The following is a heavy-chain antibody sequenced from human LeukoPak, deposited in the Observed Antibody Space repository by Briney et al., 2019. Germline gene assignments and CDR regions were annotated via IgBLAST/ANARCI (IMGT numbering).Heavy chain of an antibody. V-gene: IGHV7-4-1*02. Sequence: ASVKVSCKASGGTFSSYAISWVRQAPGQGLEWMGWISTNTGNPTYAQGFTGRFVFSLDTSVSTAYLEISSLKAEDTAVYYCASYGASFYYPSDWGQGTLVTVSS. D-gene: IGHD3-10*01. CDR3: ASYGASFYYPSD. J-gene: IGHJ4*02. CDR2: ISTNTGNP. CDR1: GGTFSSYA.